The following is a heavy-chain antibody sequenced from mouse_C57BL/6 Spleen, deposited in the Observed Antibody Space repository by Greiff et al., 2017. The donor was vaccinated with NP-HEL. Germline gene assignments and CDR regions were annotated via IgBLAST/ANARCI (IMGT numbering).Heavy chain of an antibody. V-gene: IGHV1-81*01. CDR1: GYTFTSYG. CDR3: ARPITTVVARDYAMDY. D-gene: IGHD1-1*01. CDR2: IYPRSGNT. Sequence: VQVVESGAELARPGASVKLSCKASGYTFTSYGISWVKQRTGQGLEWIGEIYPRSGNTYYNEKFKGKATLTADKSSSTAYMELRSLTSEDSAVYFCARPITTVVARDYAMDYWGQGTSVTVSS. J-gene: IGHJ4*01.